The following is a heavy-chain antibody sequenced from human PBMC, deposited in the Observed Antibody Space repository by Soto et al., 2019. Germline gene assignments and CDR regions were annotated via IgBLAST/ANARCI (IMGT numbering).Heavy chain of an antibody. CDR3: AFTTFSSIGPTLGKFDY. CDR2: VYYSGNT. J-gene: IGHJ4*02. CDR1: GGSLSGYY. V-gene: IGHV4-59*08. D-gene: IGHD2-2*01. Sequence: QVQVQESGPGLVKPSETLSLNCSVSGGSLSGYYWSWIRQPPGKGLEWIGYVYYSGNTKYNPSLKSRVTISGTRPENQFSLGLSSGTAVDTAVYFCAFTTFSSIGPTLGKFDYWCQGARSPSPQ.